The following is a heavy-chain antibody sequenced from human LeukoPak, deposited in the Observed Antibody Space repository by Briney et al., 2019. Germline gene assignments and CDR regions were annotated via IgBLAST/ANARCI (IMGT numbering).Heavy chain of an antibody. CDR3: ARGGSGYALNWFDP. Sequence: SSETLSLTCTVSGGSIGSYYWSWIRQPPGKGLEWIGHISYSGSTNYNPSLKSRVTISVDTSKNQFSLKLSSVTAADTAVYYCARGGSGYALNWFDPWGQGTLVTVSS. J-gene: IGHJ5*02. V-gene: IGHV4-59*01. CDR2: ISYSGST. D-gene: IGHD5-12*01. CDR1: GGSIGSYY.